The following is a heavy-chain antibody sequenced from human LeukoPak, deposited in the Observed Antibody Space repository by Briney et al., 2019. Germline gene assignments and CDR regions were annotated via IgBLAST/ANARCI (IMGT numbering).Heavy chain of an antibody. CDR2: IKSKTDGGTT. CDR3: TTMDPDYDILTGYSLFDY. Sequence: PGGSLRLSCAASGFTFSDYYMDWVRQAPGKGLEWVGRIKSKTDGGTTDYAAPVKGRFTISRDDSKNTLYLQMNSLKTEDTAVYYCTTMDPDYDILTGYSLFDYWGQGTLVTVSS. V-gene: IGHV3-15*01. D-gene: IGHD3-9*01. CDR1: GFTFSDYY. J-gene: IGHJ4*02.